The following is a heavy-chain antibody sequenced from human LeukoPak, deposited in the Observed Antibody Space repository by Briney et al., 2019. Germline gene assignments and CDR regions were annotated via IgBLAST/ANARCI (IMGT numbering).Heavy chain of an antibody. Sequence: PSQTLSLTCTVSGGSISSGDYYWSRIRQPPGKGLEWIGYIYYSGSTYYNPSLKSRVTISVDTSKNQFSLKLSSVTAADTAVYYCAREGIVAPYPDYWGQGTLVTVSS. CDR3: AREGIVAPYPDY. V-gene: IGHV4-30-4*08. D-gene: IGHD3-22*01. CDR1: GGSISSGDYY. J-gene: IGHJ4*02. CDR2: IYYSGST.